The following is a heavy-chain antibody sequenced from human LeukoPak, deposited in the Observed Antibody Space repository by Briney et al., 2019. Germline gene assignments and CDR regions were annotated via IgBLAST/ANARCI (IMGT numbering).Heavy chain of an antibody. Sequence: GGSLRLSCAGSGFKFRSYGMHWVRQAPGKGLEWVAVISFDENNKYYADSVKGRFTISRDNSKNTLYLQMNSLRAEDTAVYYCAKDLAYSSSSFYFDYWGQGTLVTVSS. CDR3: AKDLAYSSSSFYFDY. V-gene: IGHV3-30*18. D-gene: IGHD3-22*01. CDR2: ISFDENNK. J-gene: IGHJ4*02. CDR1: GFKFRSYG.